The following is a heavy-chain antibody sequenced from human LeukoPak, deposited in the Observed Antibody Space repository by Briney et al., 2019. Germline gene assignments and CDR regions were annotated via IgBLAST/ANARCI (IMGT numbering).Heavy chain of an antibody. J-gene: IGHJ6*03. Sequence: SETLSLTCAVYGGSFSGYYWSWIRQSPGKGLEWIGEINHSGSTNYNPSLKSRVTISVDTSKNQFSLKLSSVTAADTAVYYCARGDIVVIPAAISAYYYMDVWGKGTTVTVSS. D-gene: IGHD2-2*01. CDR1: GGSFSGYY. CDR3: ARGDIVVIPAAISAYYYMDV. V-gene: IGHV4-34*01. CDR2: INHSGST.